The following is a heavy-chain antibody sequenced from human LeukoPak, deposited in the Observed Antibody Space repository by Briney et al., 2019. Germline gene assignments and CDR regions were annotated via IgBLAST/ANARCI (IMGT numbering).Heavy chain of an antibody. D-gene: IGHD1-1*01. CDR3: ARDTTLEYYMDV. CDR2: INPNSGGT. V-gene: IGHV1-2*02. J-gene: IGHJ6*03. Sequence: ASVKVSCKASGYTFTGYYMHWVRQAPGQGLEWMGWINPNSGGTNYAQKFQGRVTMTRDTSISTAYMELSRLRFDDTAVYYCARDTTLEYYMDVWGKGTTVTVSS. CDR1: GYTFTGYY.